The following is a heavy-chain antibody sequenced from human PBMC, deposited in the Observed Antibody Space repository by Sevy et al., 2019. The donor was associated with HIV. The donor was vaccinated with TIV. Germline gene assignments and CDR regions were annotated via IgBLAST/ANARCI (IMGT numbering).Heavy chain of an antibody. Sequence: GGPLRLSCEASGLGLNTYWMSWARQAPGKGLEGVANIKQDGSVTYYVDSVKGRFTISRDNARNFLFLQMNSLRAEDTARYYCVRAVAADGSFWGQGTLVTVSS. D-gene: IGHD6-13*01. J-gene: IGHJ4*02. CDR1: GLGLNTYW. V-gene: IGHV3-7*01. CDR2: IKQDGSVT. CDR3: VRAVAADGSF.